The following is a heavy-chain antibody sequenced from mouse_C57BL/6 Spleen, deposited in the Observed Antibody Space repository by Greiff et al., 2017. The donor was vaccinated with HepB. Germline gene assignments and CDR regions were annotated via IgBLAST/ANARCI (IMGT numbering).Heavy chain of an antibody. V-gene: IGHV5-17*01. CDR3: ARRGGNYVLYAMDY. CDR2: ISSGSSTI. CDR1: GFTFSDYG. Sequence: EVHLVESGGGLVKPGGSLKLSCAASGFTFSDYGMHWVRQAPEKGLEWVAYISSGSSTIYYADTVKGRFTISRDNAKNTLFLQMTSLRSEDTAMYYGARRGGNYVLYAMDYWGQGTSVTVSS. D-gene: IGHD2-1*01. J-gene: IGHJ4*01.